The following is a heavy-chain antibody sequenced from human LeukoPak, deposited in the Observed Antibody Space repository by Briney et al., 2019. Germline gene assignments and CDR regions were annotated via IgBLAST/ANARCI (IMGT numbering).Heavy chain of an antibody. D-gene: IGHD3-3*01. V-gene: IGHV3-30*18. J-gene: IGHJ3*02. CDR1: GFTFSSYG. CDR2: ISYDGSNK. Sequence: GGSLRLSCAASGFTFSSYGMRWVRQAPGKGLEWVAVISYDGSNKYYADSVKGRFTISRDNSKNTLYLQMNSLRAEDTAVYYCAKGIPYYDFWSGYYAFDIWGQGTMVTVSS. CDR3: AKGIPYYDFWSGYYAFDI.